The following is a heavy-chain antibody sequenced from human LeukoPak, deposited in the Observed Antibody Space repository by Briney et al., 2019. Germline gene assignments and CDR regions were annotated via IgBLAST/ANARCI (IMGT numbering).Heavy chain of an antibody. V-gene: IGHV3-7*01. J-gene: IGHJ4*02. Sequence: GGSLRLSCAASGFTFSRFWMAWVRQPPGKGPEWAAELNEDGTGRYYVDSVKGRFTISRDNAQNLLYLQMNSLKDEDTAIYYCARLPRYSGANWGQGTLVTVSS. CDR1: GFTFSRFW. D-gene: IGHD3-10*01. CDR2: LNEDGTGR. CDR3: ARLPRYSGAN.